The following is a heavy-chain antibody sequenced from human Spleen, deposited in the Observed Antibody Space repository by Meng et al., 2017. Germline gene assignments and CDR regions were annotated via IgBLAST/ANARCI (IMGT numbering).Heavy chain of an antibody. CDR2: INVYNGKT. V-gene: IGHV1-18*01. Sequence: QGQLVQSGAELTKPAASVKVTCAASGYTISSDGFSWVRQAPGQGLEWLGWINVYNGKTDYALKFQDRVTMTTDTSTSTAYMELMYLRSDDTAIYYCARATTEQEIHFDYWGRGTLVTVSS. CDR3: ARATTEQEIHFDY. J-gene: IGHJ4*02. CDR1: GYTISSDG. D-gene: IGHD1-1*01.